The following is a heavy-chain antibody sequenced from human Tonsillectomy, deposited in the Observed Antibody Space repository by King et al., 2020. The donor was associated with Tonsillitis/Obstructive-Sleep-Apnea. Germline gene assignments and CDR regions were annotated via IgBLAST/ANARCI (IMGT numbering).Heavy chain of an antibody. Sequence: VQLQQWGAGLLKPSETLSLTCAAYGGSFSGYYWSWIRQPPGKGLEWIGEVNHSGSTNSNPSPKSRVTMSVDTSKNQFSLKLSPLTAADTAVYYCAGGSSTSFGVVGEANFWFDTWGQGTLVTVSS. V-gene: IGHV4-34*01. CDR2: VNHSGST. CDR3: AGGSSTSFGVVGEANFWFDT. D-gene: IGHD3-3*01. J-gene: IGHJ5*02. CDR1: GGSFSGYY.